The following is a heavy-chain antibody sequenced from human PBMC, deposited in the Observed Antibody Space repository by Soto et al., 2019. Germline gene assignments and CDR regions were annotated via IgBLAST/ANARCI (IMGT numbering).Heavy chain of an antibody. J-gene: IGHJ3*02. D-gene: IGHD2-8*01. CDR3: AKDATAVNGVWDPFDM. CDR2: VGGSDTDK. CDR1: GCTISAYA. Sequence: PGGSLRLSYAASGCTISAYAMSWVRQAPGKGLQWVSGVGGSDTDKHYADSVRGRFTVSRDNSKNTLYLQMNSLRADDTAVYYCAKDATAVNGVWDPFDMWGQGTEVTVSS. V-gene: IGHV3-23*01.